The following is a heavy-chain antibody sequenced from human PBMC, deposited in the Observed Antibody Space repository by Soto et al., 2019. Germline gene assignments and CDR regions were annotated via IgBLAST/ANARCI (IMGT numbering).Heavy chain of an antibody. CDR1: GGSISSGGYY. CDR3: TRRVYGEHYRGWFDP. V-gene: IGHV4-31*03. J-gene: IGHJ5*02. Sequence: TLSLTCTVSGGSISSGGYYWSWVRKHPGKGLEWIGYIYNSGSTYYNPSLKSRVTISVDTSKNQFSLKLSSVTAADTAVYYCTRRVYGEHYRGWFDPWGQGTLVTVS. CDR2: IYNSGST. D-gene: IGHD4-17*01.